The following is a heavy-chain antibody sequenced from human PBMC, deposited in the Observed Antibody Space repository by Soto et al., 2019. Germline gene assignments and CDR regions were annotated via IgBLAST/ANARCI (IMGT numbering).Heavy chain of an antibody. CDR1: GFTFGSYS. J-gene: IGHJ4*02. V-gene: IGHV3-21*01. Sequence: GGSLRLSCAASGFTFGSYSMNWVRQAPGKGLEWVSSISSSSSYIYYADSVKGRFTISRDNAKNTLFLQMDSLRAEDTAVYYSVRDGEIGKWNFDYWGQGT. CDR3: VRDGEIGKWNFDY. CDR2: ISSSSSYI. D-gene: IGHD1-26*01.